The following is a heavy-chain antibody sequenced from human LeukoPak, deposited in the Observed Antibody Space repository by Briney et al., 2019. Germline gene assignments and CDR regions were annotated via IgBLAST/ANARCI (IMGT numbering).Heavy chain of an antibody. V-gene: IGHV3-9*01. Sequence: GGSLRLSCAASGFTFDDYAMHWVRQAPGKGLKWVSGISWNSGRTGYADSVKGRFTISRDNAKNSMYLQMNSLRVEDTALYYCAKDRATATPYYLDNWGQGTLVTVSS. CDR2: ISWNSGRT. CDR3: AKDRATATPYYLDN. CDR1: GFTFDDYA. J-gene: IGHJ4*01.